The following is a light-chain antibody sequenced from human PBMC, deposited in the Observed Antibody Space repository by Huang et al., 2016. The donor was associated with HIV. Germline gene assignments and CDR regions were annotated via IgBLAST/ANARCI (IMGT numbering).Light chain of an antibody. V-gene: IGKV2-28*01. J-gene: IGKJ1*01. CDR2: LAS. CDR3: MQGLQSWT. CDR1: LSLMHSNGHNF. Sequence: DIVMVQSPVSLSVTPGEAASITCRSSLSLMHSNGHNFLEWDRQKPGQSRQRLIYLASTRAAGVPDRFSGSGSGTDFTLKINMVEADDVGVYYCMQGLQSWTFGQGTKVEI.